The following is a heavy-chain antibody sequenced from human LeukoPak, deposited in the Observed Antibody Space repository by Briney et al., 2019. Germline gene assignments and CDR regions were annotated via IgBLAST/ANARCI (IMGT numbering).Heavy chain of an antibody. V-gene: IGHV3-30*04. D-gene: IGHD3-16*01. Sequence: PGRSLRLSCAASEFTFSNYLMHWVRQAPGKGLEWVAVISYDGSSKYYADSVKGRFTISRDNSKNTLYLQMNSLRAEDTAMYYCVRDVGAVRGEVYFDYWGQGTLVTVSS. CDR1: EFTFSNYL. CDR2: ISYDGSSK. J-gene: IGHJ4*02. CDR3: VRDVGAVRGEVYFDY.